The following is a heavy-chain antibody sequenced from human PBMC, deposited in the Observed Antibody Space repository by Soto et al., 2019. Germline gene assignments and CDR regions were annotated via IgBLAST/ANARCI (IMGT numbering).Heavy chain of an antibody. V-gene: IGHV1-46*01. CDR1: GYTFTSYY. Sequence: ASVKVSCKASGYTFTSYYMHWVRQAPGQGLEWMGIINPSGGSTSYAQKFQGRVTMTRDTSTSTVYMELSSLRSEDTAVYYCARTNSDILTGSSYYFDYWGQRTLVTVSS. CDR3: ARTNSDILTGSSYYFDY. D-gene: IGHD3-9*01. J-gene: IGHJ4*02. CDR2: INPSGGST.